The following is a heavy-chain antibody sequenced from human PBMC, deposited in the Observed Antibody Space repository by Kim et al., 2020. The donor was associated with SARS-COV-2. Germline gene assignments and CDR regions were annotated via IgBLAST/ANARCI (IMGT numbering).Heavy chain of an antibody. Sequence: QGRVTITADKSTSKAYMELSSLRSEDTAVYYCARSITMVRGVIKPYYFDYWGQGTLVTVSS. V-gene: IGHV1-69*02. D-gene: IGHD3-10*01. CDR3: ARSITMVRGVIKPYYFDY. J-gene: IGHJ4*02.